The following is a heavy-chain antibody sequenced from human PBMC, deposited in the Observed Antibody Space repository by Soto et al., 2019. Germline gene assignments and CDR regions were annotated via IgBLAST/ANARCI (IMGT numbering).Heavy chain of an antibody. J-gene: IGHJ6*02. CDR2: IYPGDSDT. CDR3: ARYPTLTDYFFHGMDV. V-gene: IGHV5-51*01. Sequence: GESLKISCKGSGYTFTNYWNVWVRQIPGKGLEWMGIIYPGDSDTRYSPSFQGQVTISADRSISTAYLQWSGLKASDTGMYYCARYPTLTDYFFHGMDVWGQGTTVTVS. D-gene: IGHD4-17*01. CDR1: GYTFTNYW.